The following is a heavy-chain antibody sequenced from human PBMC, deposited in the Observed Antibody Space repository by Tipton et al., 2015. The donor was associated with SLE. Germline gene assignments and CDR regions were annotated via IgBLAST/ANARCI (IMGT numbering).Heavy chain of an antibody. CDR1: RFTFSTYN. V-gene: IGHV3-21*01. Sequence: VQLVQSGGGLVKPGGSLRLSCAASRFTFSTYNMNWVRQAPGKGLEWVSSISGSGAYIHHADSVRGRFTVSRDNAKNSMYLQMNSLRVEDTAVYYCARDPVNVDRFAWFDPWGQGTLVTVSS. CDR2: ISGSGAYI. D-gene: IGHD3-9*01. J-gene: IGHJ5*02. CDR3: ARDPVNVDRFAWFDP.